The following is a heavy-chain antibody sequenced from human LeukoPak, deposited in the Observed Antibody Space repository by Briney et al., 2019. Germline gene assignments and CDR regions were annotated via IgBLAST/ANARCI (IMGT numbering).Heavy chain of an antibody. CDR2: INHSGST. V-gene: IGHV4-34*01. D-gene: IGHD2-2*01. J-gene: IGHJ6*03. CDR1: GGTFSGYY. CDR3: ARGTKGCSSTSCPNYYYYYMDV. Sequence: PSETLSLTCAAYGGTFSGYYWSWIRQPPGKGLEWIGEINHSGSTNYNPSLKSRVTISVDTSKNQFSLKLSSVTAADTAVYYCARGTKGCSSTSCPNYYYYYMDVWGKGTTVTVSS.